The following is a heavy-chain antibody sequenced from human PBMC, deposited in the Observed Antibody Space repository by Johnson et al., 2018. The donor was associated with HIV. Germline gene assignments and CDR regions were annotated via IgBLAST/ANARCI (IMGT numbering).Heavy chain of an antibody. CDR2: IGTAGDT. V-gene: IGHV3-13*01. Sequence: VQLVESGGGLVQPGGSLRLSCVASGFIFSDHFMDWVRQATGKGLEWVSAIGTAGDTYYSGSVKGRFTISRENAKNSLYLQMNSLRAGDTAVYYCARENWGAFDLWGQGTMVTVSS. J-gene: IGHJ3*01. D-gene: IGHD7-27*01. CDR3: ARENWGAFDL. CDR1: GFIFSDHF.